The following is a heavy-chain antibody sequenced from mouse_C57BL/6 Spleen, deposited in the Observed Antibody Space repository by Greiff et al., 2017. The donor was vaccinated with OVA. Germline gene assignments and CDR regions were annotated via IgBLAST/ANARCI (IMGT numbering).Heavy chain of an antibody. J-gene: IGHJ3*01. V-gene: IGHV5-4*01. Sequence: EVQLVESGGGLVKPGGSLKLSCAASGFTFSSYAMSWVRQTPEKRLEWVATISDGGSYTYYPDNVKGRFTISRDNAKNNLYLQMSHLKSEDTAMYYCAREGATMVTRFAYWGQGTLVTVSA. CDR1: GFTFSSYA. CDR2: ISDGGSYT. CDR3: AREGATMVTRFAY. D-gene: IGHD2-2*01.